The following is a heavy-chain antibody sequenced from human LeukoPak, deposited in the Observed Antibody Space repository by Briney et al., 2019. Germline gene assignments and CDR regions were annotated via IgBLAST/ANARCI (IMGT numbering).Heavy chain of an antibody. CDR1: GFTFNDYA. J-gene: IGHJ4*02. D-gene: IGHD3-22*01. Sequence: GGSLRLSCAASGFTFNDYAMIWVRQGPGKGLEWVSGINWSGGTTGYADSVRGRFTISRDNAKNSLYLQMNSLRAEDTALYYCARDKHYYDSSNYVWGQGTLVTVSS. CDR3: ARDKHYYDSSNYV. V-gene: IGHV3-20*04. CDR2: INWSGGTT.